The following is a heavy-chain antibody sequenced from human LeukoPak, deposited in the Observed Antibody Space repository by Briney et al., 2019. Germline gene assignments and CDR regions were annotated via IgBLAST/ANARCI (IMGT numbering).Heavy chain of an antibody. J-gene: IGHJ5*02. D-gene: IGHD6-13*01. CDR3: ARHQEQQLAFDP. CDR2: IYPGDSDT. CDR1: GFDFTSDW. Sequence: GESLKISCHVSGFDFTSDWIGWVRQMPGKGLEWMGIIYPGDSDTRYSPSFQGQVTISADKSISTAYLQWSSLKASDTAMYYCARHQEQQLAFDPWGQGTLVTVSS. V-gene: IGHV5-51*01.